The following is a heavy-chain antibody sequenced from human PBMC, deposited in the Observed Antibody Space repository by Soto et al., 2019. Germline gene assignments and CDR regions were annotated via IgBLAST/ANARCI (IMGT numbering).Heavy chain of an antibody. D-gene: IGHD3-10*01. CDR2: IYHSGST. Sequence: PSETLSLTCAFSVYSISSGYYWGWIRQPPGKGLEWIGSIYHSGSTYYNPSLKSRVTISVDTSKNQFSLKLSSVTAADTAVYYCARDKRWSGELLYYYNGMEVWRQATTVTVS. V-gene: IGHV4-38-2*02. CDR1: VYSISSGYY. CDR3: ARDKRWSGELLYYYNGMEV. J-gene: IGHJ6*02.